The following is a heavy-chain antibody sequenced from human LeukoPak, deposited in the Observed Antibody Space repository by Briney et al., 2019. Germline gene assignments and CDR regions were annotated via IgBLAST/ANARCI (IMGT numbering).Heavy chain of an antibody. V-gene: IGHV3-74*01. Sequence: GGSLRLSCAASGFSFSVYWMHWVRQAPGKGPVWVSRIKTDGSITDYADSVKGRFTISRDNAKNTLYLQMNSLRAEDTAVYYCAKVRWDNSGWYYLDSWGQGTLVTVSS. CDR2: IKTDGSIT. J-gene: IGHJ4*02. CDR3: AKVRWDNSGWYYLDS. CDR1: GFSFSVYW. D-gene: IGHD6-19*01.